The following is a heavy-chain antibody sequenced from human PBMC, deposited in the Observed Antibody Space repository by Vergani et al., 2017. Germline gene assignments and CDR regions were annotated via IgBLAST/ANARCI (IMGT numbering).Heavy chain of an antibody. Sequence: QVQLQESGPGLVKPSETLSLTCTVSGGPISSYYWSWIRQPPGKGLEWIGYIYYSGSTNYNPSLKSRVTISVDTSKNQFSLKLSSVTAADTAAYYWPREAGGYSYGSYGWGYYYNMDVWGKGTTVTVSS. J-gene: IGHJ6*03. CDR2: IYYSGST. V-gene: IGHV4-59*12. CDR1: GGPISSYY. D-gene: IGHD5-18*01. CDR3: PREAGGYSYGSYGWGYYYNMDV.